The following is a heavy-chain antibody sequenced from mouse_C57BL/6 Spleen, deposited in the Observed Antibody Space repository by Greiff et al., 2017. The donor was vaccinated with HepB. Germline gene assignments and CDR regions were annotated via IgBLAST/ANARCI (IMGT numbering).Heavy chain of an antibody. J-gene: IGHJ1*03. V-gene: IGHV5-9*01. CDR2: ISGGGGNT. Sequence: EVQVVESGGGLVKPGGSLKLSCAASGFTFSSYTMSWVRQTPEKRLEWVATISGGGGNTYYPDSVKGRFTISRDNAKNTLYLQMSSLRSEDTALYYCARNYYGSSYRYFDVWGTGTTVTVSS. D-gene: IGHD1-1*01. CDR1: GFTFSSYT. CDR3: ARNYYGSSYRYFDV.